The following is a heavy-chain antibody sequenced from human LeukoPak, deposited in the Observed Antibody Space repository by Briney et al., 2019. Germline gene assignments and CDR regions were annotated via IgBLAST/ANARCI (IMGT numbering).Heavy chain of an antibody. D-gene: IGHD6-13*01. CDR3: ARKTAQQLVFFDY. CDR1: GYTFTSYD. CDR2: MNPNSGNT. J-gene: IGHJ4*02. V-gene: IGHV1-8*01. Sequence: GASVKVSCKASGYTFTSYDINWLRQATGQGLEWMGWMNPNSGNTGYAQKFRGRVTMTRNTSISTAYMELSSLRSEDTAVYYCARKTAQQLVFFDYWGQGTLVTVSS.